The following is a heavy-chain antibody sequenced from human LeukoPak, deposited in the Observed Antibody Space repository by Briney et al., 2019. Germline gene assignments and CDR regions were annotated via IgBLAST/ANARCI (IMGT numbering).Heavy chain of an antibody. V-gene: IGHV1-2*02. Sequence: ASVKVSCKASGYTFTGYYMHWVRQAPGQGLEWMGWINPNSGGTNYAQKFQGRVTITRDTSISTAYMELSRLRSDDTAVYYCARDPRPKVYDFWSGYYTNYFDYWGQGTLVTVSS. D-gene: IGHD3-3*01. CDR2: INPNSGGT. CDR3: ARDPRPKVYDFWSGYYTNYFDY. J-gene: IGHJ4*02. CDR1: GYTFTGYY.